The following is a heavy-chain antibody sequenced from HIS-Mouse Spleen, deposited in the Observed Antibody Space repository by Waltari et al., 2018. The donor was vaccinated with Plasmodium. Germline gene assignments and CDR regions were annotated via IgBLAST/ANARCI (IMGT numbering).Heavy chain of an antibody. CDR3: AREGYSSSWYIDL. V-gene: IGHV4-34*01. CDR1: GGSFSGYY. J-gene: IGHJ2*01. Sequence: QVQLQQWGAGLLKPSETLSLTCAVYGGSFSGYYWSWIRQPPGKGLEWIGEINHSRSTNDNPSLKSRVHISVDTSKNQFSRKLSSVTAADTAVYYCAREGYSSSWYIDLWGRGTLVTVSS. CDR2: INHSRST. D-gene: IGHD6-13*01.